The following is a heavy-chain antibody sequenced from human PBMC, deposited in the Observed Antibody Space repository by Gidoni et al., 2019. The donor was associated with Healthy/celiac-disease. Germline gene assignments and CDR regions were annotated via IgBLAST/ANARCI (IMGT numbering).Heavy chain of an antibody. CDR2: IRGKANSYAT. D-gene: IGHD2-15*01. CDR3: TRHSQVVVVAARAPYYYYGMDV. J-gene: IGHJ6*02. Sequence: EVQLVESGGGLVQPGGSLKLSCAASGFPFSGSAMHWVRQASGKGLEWVGRIRGKANSYATAYAASVKGRFTISRDDSKNTAYLQMNSLKTEDTAVYYCTRHSQVVVVAARAPYYYYGMDVWGQGTTVTVSS. CDR1: GFPFSGSA. V-gene: IGHV3-73*01.